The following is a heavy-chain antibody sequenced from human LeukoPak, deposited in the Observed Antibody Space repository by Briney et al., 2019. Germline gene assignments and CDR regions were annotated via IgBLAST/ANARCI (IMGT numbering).Heavy chain of an antibody. J-gene: IGHJ3*02. CDR3: ARAYCSSTSCYWGDAFDI. D-gene: IGHD2-2*01. CDR1: GGTFSSYA. V-gene: IGHV1-69*05. CDR2: IIPIFGTA. Sequence: SVKVSCKASGGTFSSYAISWVRQAPGQGLEWMGGIIPIFGTANYAQKFRGRVTITTDESTSTAYMELSSLRSEDTAVYYCARAYCSSTSCYWGDAFDIWGQGTMVTVSS.